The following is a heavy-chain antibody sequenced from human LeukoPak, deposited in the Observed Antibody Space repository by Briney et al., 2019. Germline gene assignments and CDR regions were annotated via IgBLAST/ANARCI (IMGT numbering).Heavy chain of an antibody. CDR2: IKEDGSVK. CDR1: GFIFSRYW. D-gene: IGHD3-10*01. J-gene: IGHJ4*02. V-gene: IGHV3-7*02. Sequence: GGSLRLSCAASGFIFSRYWMNWVRQAPGKGLEWVANIKEDGSVKYYVESVKGRFTISRDNAKNSLYLQMNSLRAEDTAVYYCAASITMFDYWGQGTLVTVSS. CDR3: AASITMFDY.